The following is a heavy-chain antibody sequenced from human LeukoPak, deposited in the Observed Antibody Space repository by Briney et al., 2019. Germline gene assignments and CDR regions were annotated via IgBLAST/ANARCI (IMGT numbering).Heavy chain of an antibody. CDR3: AKESRIGGFYYFDY. CDR1: GFTFDDYA. V-gene: IGHV3-9*01. D-gene: IGHD3-16*01. Sequence: GGSLRLSCAASGFTFDDYAMHWVRQAPGKGLEWVSGISWNSGSIGYADSVKGRFTISRDNAKNSLYLQMNSLRAEDTALYYCAKESRIGGFYYFDYWGQGTLVTVSS. CDR2: ISWNSGSI. J-gene: IGHJ4*02.